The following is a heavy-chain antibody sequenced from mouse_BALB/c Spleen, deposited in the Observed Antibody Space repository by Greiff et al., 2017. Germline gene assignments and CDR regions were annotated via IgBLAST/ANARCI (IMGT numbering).Heavy chain of an antibody. V-gene: IGHV3-6*02. CDR3: ARTYGSRGFDY. Sequence: EVKLQESGPGLVKPSQSLSLTCSVTGYSITSGYYWNWIRQFPGNKLEWMGYISYDGSNNYNPSLKNRISITRDTSKNQFFLKLNSVTTEDTATYYCARTYGSRGFDYWGQGTTLTVSS. D-gene: IGHD1-1*01. CDR2: ISYDGSN. CDR1: GYSITSGYY. J-gene: IGHJ2*01.